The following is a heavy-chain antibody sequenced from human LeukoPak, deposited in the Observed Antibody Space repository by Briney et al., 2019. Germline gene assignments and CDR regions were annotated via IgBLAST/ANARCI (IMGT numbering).Heavy chain of an antibody. Sequence: SETLSLTCTVSGVSISSGSYYWRWLRQPAGKGLEWIGRIYTSGSTNYNPSLKSRVTISVDTSKNQFSLKLSSVTAAATAVYYCARELTTVVTPFDYWGQGTLVTVSS. CDR2: IYTSGST. CDR3: ARELTTVVTPFDY. D-gene: IGHD4-23*01. V-gene: IGHV4-61*02. CDR1: GVSISSGSYY. J-gene: IGHJ4*02.